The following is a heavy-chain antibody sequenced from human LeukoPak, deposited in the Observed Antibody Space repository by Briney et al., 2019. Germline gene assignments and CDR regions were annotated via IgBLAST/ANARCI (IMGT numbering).Heavy chain of an antibody. J-gene: IGHJ4*02. D-gene: IGHD2/OR15-2a*01. CDR1: GGSISSGDYY. CDR2: IYYSGST. Sequence: SETLSLTCTVSGGSISSGDYYWSWIRQPPGKGLEWIGYIYYSGSTYYIPSLKSRVTISVDTSKNQFSLKLSSVTAADTAVYYCARVSDYLFDYWGQGTLVTVSS. CDR3: ARVSDYLFDY. V-gene: IGHV4-30-4*01.